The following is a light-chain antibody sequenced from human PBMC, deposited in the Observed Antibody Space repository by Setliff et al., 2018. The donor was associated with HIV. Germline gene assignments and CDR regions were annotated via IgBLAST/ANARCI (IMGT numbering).Light chain of an antibody. CDR1: STNIGASYG. V-gene: IGLV1-40*01. CDR3: QSYDIRLSSYV. CDR2: DNT. J-gene: IGLJ1*01. Sequence: QSALTQPPSVSGAPGQRVTISCTESSTNIGASYGVHWYQQFPGTAPKLLIYDNTNRPSGVPDRFSGSKSGTSASLAITGLQAEDEADYYCQSYDIRLSSYVFGAGTRSPS.